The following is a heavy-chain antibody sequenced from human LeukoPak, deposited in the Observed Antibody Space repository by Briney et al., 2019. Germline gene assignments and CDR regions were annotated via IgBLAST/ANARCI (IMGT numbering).Heavy chain of an antibody. D-gene: IGHD5-18*01. CDR2: IYYSGST. Sequence: SETLSLTCTVSGGSVSSGSYYWSWIRQPPGKGLEWIGSIYYSGSTYYNPSLKSRVTISVDTSKNQFSLKLSSVTAADTAVYYCARQRNSYDDYWGQGTLVTVSS. CDR3: ARQRNSYDDY. CDR1: GGSVSSGSYY. J-gene: IGHJ4*02. V-gene: IGHV4-39*01.